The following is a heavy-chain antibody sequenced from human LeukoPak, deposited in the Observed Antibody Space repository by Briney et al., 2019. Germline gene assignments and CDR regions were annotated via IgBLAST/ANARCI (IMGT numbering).Heavy chain of an antibody. CDR1: GFTVSSNY. J-gene: IGHJ6*03. CDR3: ARDRGTTGPSYYYYMDV. CDR2: IYSGGST. Sequence: HPGGSLRLSCAASGFTVSSNYMSWVRQAPGKGLEWVSVIYSGGSTYYADSVKGRFTISRDNSKNTLYLQTNSLRAEDTAVYYCARDRGTTGPSYYYYMDVWGKGTTVTVSS. D-gene: IGHD1-7*01. V-gene: IGHV3-53*01.